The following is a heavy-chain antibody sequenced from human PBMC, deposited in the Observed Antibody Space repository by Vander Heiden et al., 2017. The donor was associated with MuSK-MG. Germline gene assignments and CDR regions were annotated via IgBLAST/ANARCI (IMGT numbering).Heavy chain of an antibody. D-gene: IGHD2-21*02. Sequence: EVQLLESGGGLVQPGGSLRLSCTASGFTFSAYAMGWVRQAPGKGLEWVSAISPSGGSTYYADSVKGRFTISRDDSKNTLYLQMNSLRADDTAIYYCAKGDWLDYWSQGTLVTVSS. CDR3: AKGDWLDY. CDR1: GFTFSAYA. J-gene: IGHJ4*02. CDR2: ISPSGGST. V-gene: IGHV3-23*01.